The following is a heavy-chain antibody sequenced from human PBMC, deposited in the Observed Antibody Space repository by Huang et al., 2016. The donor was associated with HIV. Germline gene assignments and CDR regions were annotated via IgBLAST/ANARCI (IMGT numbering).Heavy chain of an antibody. CDR3: AREGQAQGYRMGSWDY. J-gene: IGHJ4*02. CDR1: GFTVSSHY. V-gene: IGHV3-53*01. CDR2: IHIGGST. Sequence: EVQLVESGGGLIEPGGSLRLSCAASGFTVSSHYMGWVRQAPGKGPEWVSAIHIGGSTYYRDSVNGRFTISRDNSKNTLYLQMSSLRVEDTAIYYCAREGQAQGYRMGSWDYWGQGTLVAVSS. D-gene: IGHD3-16*02.